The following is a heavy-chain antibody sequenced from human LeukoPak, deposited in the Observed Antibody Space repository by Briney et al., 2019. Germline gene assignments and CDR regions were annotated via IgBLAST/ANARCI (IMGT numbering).Heavy chain of an antibody. CDR3: ARAYCSSTSCYKVYYMDV. D-gene: IGHD2-2*02. Sequence: PSETLSLTCAVYGGSFSGYYWSWIRQPPGKGLEWIGAINHSGSTNYNPSLKSRVTIAVDTSKNQFSLKLSSVTAADTAVYYCARAYCSSTSCYKVYYMDVWGKGTTVTVSS. J-gene: IGHJ6*03. V-gene: IGHV4-34*01. CDR2: INHSGST. CDR1: GGSFSGYY.